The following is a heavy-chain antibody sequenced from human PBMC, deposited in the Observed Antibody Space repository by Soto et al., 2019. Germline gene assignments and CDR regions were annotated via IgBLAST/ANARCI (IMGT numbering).Heavy chain of an antibody. V-gene: IGHV1-69*01. Sequence: QAQLVQSGAEVKKPGSSVKVSCKASGGTFSSYAISWVRQAPGQGLEWMGGIIPIFGTANYAQKFQGRVTTAADESTSTAYMELSSLRAEDTAVYYCARGGIAVAPGYYYGMDVWGQGTTVTVSS. CDR1: GGTFSSYA. J-gene: IGHJ6*02. CDR2: IIPIFGTA. CDR3: ARGGIAVAPGYYYGMDV. D-gene: IGHD6-19*01.